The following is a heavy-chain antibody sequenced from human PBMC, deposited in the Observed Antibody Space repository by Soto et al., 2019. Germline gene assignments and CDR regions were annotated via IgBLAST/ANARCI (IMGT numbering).Heavy chain of an antibody. V-gene: IGHV1-69*13. CDR3: ARVRRDGYNYFDY. CDR1: GGTFSSYA. Sequence: ASVKVSCKASGGTFSSYAISWVRQAPGQGLEWMGGIIPIFGTANYARKFQGRVTITADESTSTAYMELSSLRSEDTAVYYCARVRRDGYNYFDYWGHGTLVTVSS. J-gene: IGHJ4*01. D-gene: IGHD5-12*01. CDR2: IIPIFGTA.